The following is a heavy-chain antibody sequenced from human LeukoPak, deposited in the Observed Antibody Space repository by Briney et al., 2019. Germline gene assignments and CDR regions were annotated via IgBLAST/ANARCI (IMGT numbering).Heavy chain of an antibody. CDR3: ARDSWFGEFFDY. CDR1: GFTVSSNY. CDR2: IYSGGST. V-gene: IGHV3-66*01. D-gene: IGHD3-10*01. J-gene: IGHJ4*02. Sequence: GGSLRLSCAASGFTVSSNYMSWVRQAPGKGLEWVSVIYSGGSTYYADSVKGRFTISRDNSKNTLYLQMNSLRAEDTAVYYCARDSWFGEFFDYWGQGTLVTVSS.